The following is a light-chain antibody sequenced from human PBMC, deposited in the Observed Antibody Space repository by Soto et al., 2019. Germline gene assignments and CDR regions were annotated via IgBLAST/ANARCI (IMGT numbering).Light chain of an antibody. V-gene: IGLV2-14*01. J-gene: IGLJ1*01. CDR2: EVS. Sequence: QSVLTQPASVSGSPGQSITISCTGTSSDVGSYNYVSWYQQHPGKAPKLMIYEVSNRPSGVSNRFSGSKSGNTASLTISGLQAEDEADYYCQSYDSSLSEVFGTGTKVTVL. CDR1: SSDVGSYNY. CDR3: QSYDSSLSEV.